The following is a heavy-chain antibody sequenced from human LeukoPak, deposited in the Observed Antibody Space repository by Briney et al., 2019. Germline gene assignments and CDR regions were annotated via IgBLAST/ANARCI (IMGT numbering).Heavy chain of an antibody. V-gene: IGHV1-69*06. CDR1: GGTFSSYA. Sequence: GASVKVSCKASGGTFSSYAISWVRQAPGQGLEWMGGIIPIFGTANYAQKFQGRVTITADKSTSTAYMELSSLRSEDTAVYYCARGNSGYSSSWYYYYYYMDVWGKGTTVTVSS. CDR3: ARGNSGYSSSWYYYYYYMDV. CDR2: IIPIFGTA. D-gene: IGHD6-13*01. J-gene: IGHJ6*03.